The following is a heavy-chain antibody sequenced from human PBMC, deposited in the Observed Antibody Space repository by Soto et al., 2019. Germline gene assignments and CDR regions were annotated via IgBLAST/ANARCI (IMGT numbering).Heavy chain of an antibody. J-gene: IGHJ4*02. V-gene: IGHV3-21*01. CDR3: ARERADGSIDY. Sequence: EVQMVESGGGLVKPGGSLRLSCAASGFTFREYSMNWVRQAPGKGLEWVSSINSGSTHIFASDSMKGRFTISRDNAKKSLYQQMDSLRVDDTAVNYCARERADGSIDYWGQGTLVTVSS. CDR2: INSGSTHI. CDR1: GFTFREYS.